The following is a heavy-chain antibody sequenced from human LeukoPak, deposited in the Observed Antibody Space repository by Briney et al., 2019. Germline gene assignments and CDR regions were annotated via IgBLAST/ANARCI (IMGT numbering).Heavy chain of an antibody. CDR2: ISGSGGST. CDR3: AKCSYNWNYVPLSAPMTG. J-gene: IGHJ4*02. D-gene: IGHD1-7*01. Sequence: PGGSLRLSCAASGFTFSSYAMSWVRQAPGKGLEWVSAISGSGGSTYYADSVKGRFTISRDNSKNTLYLQMNSLRAEDTAVYYCAKCSYNWNYVPLSAPMTGWGQGTLVTVSS. CDR1: GFTFSSYA. V-gene: IGHV3-23*01.